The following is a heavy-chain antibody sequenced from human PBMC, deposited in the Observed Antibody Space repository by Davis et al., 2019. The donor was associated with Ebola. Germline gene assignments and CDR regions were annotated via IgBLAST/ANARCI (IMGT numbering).Heavy chain of an antibody. CDR2: ISYSGST. J-gene: IGHJ4*02. CDR3: ATSGYDPPFDY. V-gene: IGHV4-59*08. CDR1: GGSISSYY. D-gene: IGHD5-12*01. Sequence: MPSETLSLTCTVSGGSISSYYWSWIRQPPGKGLEWLGYISYSGSTNYNPSLKSRVAISVDTSKNQFSLKLSSVTAADTAVYYCATSGYDPPFDYWGQGTLVTVSP.